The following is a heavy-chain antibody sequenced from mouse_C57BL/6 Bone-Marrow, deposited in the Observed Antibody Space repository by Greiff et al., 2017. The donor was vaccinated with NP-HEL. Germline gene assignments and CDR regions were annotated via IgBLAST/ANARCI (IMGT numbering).Heavy chain of an antibody. CDR3: AREGFYGYDEGYWYFDV. J-gene: IGHJ1*03. CDR1: GYSITSGYY. Sequence: EVQLQQSGPGLVKPSQSLSLTCSVTGYSITSGYYWNWIRQFPGNKLEWMGYISYDGSNNYNPSLKNRISITRDTSKNQFFLKLNSVTTEDTATYYCAREGFYGYDEGYWYFDVWGTGTTVTVSS. CDR2: ISYDGSN. D-gene: IGHD2-2*01. V-gene: IGHV3-6*01.